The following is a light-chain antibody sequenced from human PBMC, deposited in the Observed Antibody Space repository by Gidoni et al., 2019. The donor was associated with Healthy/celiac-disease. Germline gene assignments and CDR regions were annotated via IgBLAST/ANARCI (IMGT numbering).Light chain of an antibody. CDR1: QSVSSSY. CDR2: GAS. V-gene: IGKV3-20*01. Sequence: EIVLTQSPGTLSLSPGERATLSCRASQSVSSSYLAWYQQKPGQAPRHLIYGASSRATGIPDRFSGSWSGTDFTLTISRLEPEDFAVYYCQRYGSSPLGTFGQGTKLEIK. CDR3: QRYGSSPLGT. J-gene: IGKJ2*02.